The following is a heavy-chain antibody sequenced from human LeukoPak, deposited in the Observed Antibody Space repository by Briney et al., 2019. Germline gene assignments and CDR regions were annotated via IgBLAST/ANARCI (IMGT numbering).Heavy chain of an antibody. D-gene: IGHD2-15*01. J-gene: IGHJ4*02. CDR3: AREAGYGLHIDY. V-gene: IGHV3-11*06. Sequence: GGSLRLSCAASGFTFSDYYMSWIRQAPGKGLEWVSYISSSSSCTNYADSVKGRFTISRDNAKNSLYLQMNSLRAEDTAVYYCAREAGYGLHIDYWGQGTLVTVSS. CDR1: GFTFSDYY. CDR2: ISSSSSCT.